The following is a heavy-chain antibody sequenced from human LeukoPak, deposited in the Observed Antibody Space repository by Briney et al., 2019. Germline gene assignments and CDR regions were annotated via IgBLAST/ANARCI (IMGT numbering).Heavy chain of an antibody. CDR3: AKGDYYDSSGYYRWFDP. CDR1: GFTFSSYA. CDR2: ISGSGSST. V-gene: IGHV3-23*01. J-gene: IGHJ5*02. D-gene: IGHD3-22*01. Sequence: PGGSLRLSCAASGFTFSSYAMSWVRQAPGKGLEWVSAISGSGSSTYYADSVKGRFTISRDNSKNTLYLQMNSLRAEDTAVYYCAKGDYYDSSGYYRWFDPWGQGTLDTVSS.